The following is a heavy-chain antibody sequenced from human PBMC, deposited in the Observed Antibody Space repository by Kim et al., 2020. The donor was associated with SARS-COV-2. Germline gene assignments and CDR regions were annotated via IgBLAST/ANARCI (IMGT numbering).Heavy chain of an antibody. D-gene: IGHD3-22*01. J-gene: IGHJ3*02. CDR2: ISSDGGST. CDR1: GFTFSSYA. V-gene: IGHV3-64D*09. Sequence: GGSLRLSCSASGFTFSSYAMHWVRQAPGKGLECVSAISSDGGSTYYADSVKGRFTTSRDNAQNTLYLQMNSLRAEDTAVYYCVKETYYYDSSGYFSAFDIWVGGTMVTVSS. CDR3: VKETYYYDSSGYFSAFDI.